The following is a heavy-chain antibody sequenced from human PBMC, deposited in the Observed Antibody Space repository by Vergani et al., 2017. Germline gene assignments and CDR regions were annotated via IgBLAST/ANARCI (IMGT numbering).Heavy chain of an antibody. J-gene: IGHJ5*02. Sequence: EVQLLESGGGLVQPGGSLRLSCAASGFTFSSYAMSWVRQAPGKGLEWVSSISSSSSYIYYAHSVKGRFTISRDNAKNSLYLQMNSLRAEDTAVNYCARDRYSSGLYWFDPWGQGTLVTVSS. CDR1: GFTFSSYA. CDR2: ISSSSSYI. CDR3: ARDRYSSGLYWFDP. D-gene: IGHD6-19*01. V-gene: IGHV3-21*01.